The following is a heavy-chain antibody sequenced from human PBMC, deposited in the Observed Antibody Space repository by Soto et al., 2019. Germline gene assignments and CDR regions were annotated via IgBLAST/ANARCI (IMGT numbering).Heavy chain of an antibody. CDR1: GFTFSAYG. CDR2: ISHDGTNK. D-gene: IGHD1-26*01. CDR3: ARDISGGTYNYYYGMDV. Sequence: PGGSLRLSCEVSGFTFSAYGMHWVRQAPGKGLEWVAAISHDGTNKNYGDSVKGRFTISRDNSKKTLYLQMNSLRPEDTALYYCARDISGGTYNYYYGMDVWGQGTTVTVSS. V-gene: IGHV3-30*03. J-gene: IGHJ6*02.